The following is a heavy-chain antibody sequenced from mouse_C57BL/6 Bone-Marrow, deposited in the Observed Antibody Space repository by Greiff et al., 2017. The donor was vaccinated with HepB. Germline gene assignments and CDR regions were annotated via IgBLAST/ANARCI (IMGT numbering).Heavy chain of an antibody. V-gene: IGHV5-2*01. Sequence: EVQVVESGGGLVQPGESLKLSCESNEYEFPSHDMSWVRKTPEKRLELVAAINSAGGSTYYPDTMERRFIISRDNTKKTLYLQMSSLRSEDTALYYCARQVYYSNHKKLAYWGQGTLVTVSA. CDR3: ARQVYYSNHKKLAY. CDR1: EYEFPSHD. CDR2: INSAGGST. D-gene: IGHD2-5*01. J-gene: IGHJ3*01.